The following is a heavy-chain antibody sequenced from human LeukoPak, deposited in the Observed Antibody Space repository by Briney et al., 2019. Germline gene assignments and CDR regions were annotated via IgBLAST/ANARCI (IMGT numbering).Heavy chain of an antibody. CDR2: ISTDGDNT. D-gene: IGHD1-1*01. CDR3: ARVGDDDAFDI. CDR1: GFTFRSYS. Sequence: GGSLRLSCAASGFTFRSYSMHWVRQAPGRGLEYVSAISTDGDNTYYANSVKDRFTISRDNSKNTLFLQMGSLTADDMAIYYCARVGDDDAFDIWGQGTMVIVSS. J-gene: IGHJ3*02. V-gene: IGHV3-64*01.